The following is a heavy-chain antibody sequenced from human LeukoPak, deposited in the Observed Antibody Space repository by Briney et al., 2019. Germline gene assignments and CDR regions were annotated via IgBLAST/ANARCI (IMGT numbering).Heavy chain of an antibody. CDR1: GFTFSSYA. V-gene: IGHV3-23*01. D-gene: IGHD6-19*01. CDR3: ARESQWLAFDS. Sequence: GGSLRLSCAASGFTFSSYAMTWVRQAPGEGLEWVSGISASGGATYYADSVKGRFTISRDNSKNTLYLQMNSLRAEDTAVYYCARESQWLAFDSSGQGPLVTVSS. CDR2: ISASGGAT. J-gene: IGHJ4*02.